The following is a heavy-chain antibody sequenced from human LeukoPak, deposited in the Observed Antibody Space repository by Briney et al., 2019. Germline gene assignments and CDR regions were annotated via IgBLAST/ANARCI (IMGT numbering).Heavy chain of an antibody. CDR1: GFAFDAYA. V-gene: IGHV3-9*01. J-gene: IGHJ4*02. CDR3: AKVRNTALVGAFDF. Sequence: GGSLRLSCAASGFAFDAYAMHWVRQAPGKGLEWVSVISWNGNTIVYADSVKGRFTISRDNAKNSLYLQMNSLRIEDTAFYYCAKVRNTALVGAFDFRGQGALVTVSS. CDR2: ISWNGNTI. D-gene: IGHD5-18*01.